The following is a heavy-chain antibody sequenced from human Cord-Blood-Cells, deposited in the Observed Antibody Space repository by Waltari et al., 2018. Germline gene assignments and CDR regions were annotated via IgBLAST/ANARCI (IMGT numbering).Heavy chain of an antibody. CDR3: ARLLWFGEPYFDY. D-gene: IGHD3-10*01. CDR2: ISSSRSYI. CDR1: GFTFSSYS. V-gene: IGHV3-21*01. Sequence: EVQLVESGGGLVKPGGSLRLSGAASGFTFSSYSMNGVRQAPGKGQEWVSSISSSRSYIYYEDSVKGRFTISRDKAKNSLYLQMNSLRAEDTAVYYCARLLWFGEPYFDYWGQGTLVTVSS. J-gene: IGHJ4*02.